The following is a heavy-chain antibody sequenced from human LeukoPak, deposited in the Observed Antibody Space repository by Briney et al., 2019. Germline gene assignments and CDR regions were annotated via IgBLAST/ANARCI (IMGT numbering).Heavy chain of an antibody. J-gene: IGHJ4*02. V-gene: IGHV3-7*01. Sequence: PGGSLRLSCAASGFTFSNYWMSWVRQAPGEGLEWVANIRQDGSEKYYVDSVKGRFIISRDNAKNSLYLQMNSLRAEDTAVYYCAGGSGSPAGYWGQGTLVTVSS. CDR2: IRQDGSEK. CDR3: AGGSGSPAGY. CDR1: GFTFSNYW. D-gene: IGHD3-10*01.